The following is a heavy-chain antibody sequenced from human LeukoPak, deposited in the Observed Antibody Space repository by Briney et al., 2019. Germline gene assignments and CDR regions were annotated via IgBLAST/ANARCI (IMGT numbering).Heavy chain of an antibody. V-gene: IGHV3-30-3*01. CDR2: ISYDGSNK. CDR1: GFTFSSYA. J-gene: IGHJ4*02. Sequence: PGGSLRLSCAASGFTFSSYAMHRVRQAPGKGLEWVAVISYDGSNKYYADSVKGRFTISRDNSKNTLYLQMNSLRAEDTAVYYCAREATVVTWDYWGQGTLVTVSS. D-gene: IGHD4-23*01. CDR3: AREATVVTWDY.